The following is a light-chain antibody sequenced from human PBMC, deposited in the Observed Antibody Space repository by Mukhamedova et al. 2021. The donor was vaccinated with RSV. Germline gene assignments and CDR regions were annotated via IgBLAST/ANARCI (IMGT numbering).Light chain of an antibody. V-gene: IGKV3-15*01. Sequence: RASQSVSSNLAWYQHKPGQAPRLLTYGASTRATGIPARFSGSGSGTEFSLTISSLQSEDFAVYYCQQYNNWPPGDTFGQGTKLEI. J-gene: IGKJ2*01. CDR3: QQYNNWPPGDT. CDR2: GAS. CDR1: QSVSSN.